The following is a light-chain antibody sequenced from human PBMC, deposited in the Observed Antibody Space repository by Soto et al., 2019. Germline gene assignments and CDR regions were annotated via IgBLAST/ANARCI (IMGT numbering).Light chain of an antibody. Sequence: DVVLTQTPLSSPVTLGQPASISCRSSQSLEHSDGNTYLSWLHQRPGQPPRLLIYKVSHRFSGVPDGFSGGGAGTDFTLKISRVEAEDVWIYYCMQATQYRPYTFGQGTKLEIK. CDR3: MQATQYRPYT. CDR1: QSLEHSDGNTY. J-gene: IGKJ2*01. CDR2: KVS. V-gene: IGKV2-24*01.